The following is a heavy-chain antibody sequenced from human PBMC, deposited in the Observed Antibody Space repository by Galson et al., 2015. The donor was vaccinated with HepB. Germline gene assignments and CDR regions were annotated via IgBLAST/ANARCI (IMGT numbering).Heavy chain of an antibody. Sequence: SLRLSCAASGFTFGSYAVNWVRQASGKGLEWVSAISDSGGRTYYADSVKGRFTISRDNTKNTLYLQMNSLRAEDTAVYYCAKSTDYDFWSGYGYYYHGLEAWGQGTAVTVAS. D-gene: IGHD3-3*01. CDR2: ISDSGGRT. CDR1: GFTFGSYA. J-gene: IGHJ6*02. CDR3: AKSTDYDFWSGYGYYYHGLEA. V-gene: IGHV3-23*01.